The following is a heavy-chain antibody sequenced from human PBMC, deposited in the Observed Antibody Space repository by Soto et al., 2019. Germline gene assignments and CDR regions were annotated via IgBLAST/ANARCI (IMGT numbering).Heavy chain of an antibody. CDR2: IIPIFGTA. CDR3: ARDGIYDSSGYYYLAFDY. D-gene: IGHD3-22*01. Sequence: SVKVSCKASGGTFSSYAISWVRQAPGQGLEWMGGIIPIFGTANYAQKFQGRVTITADESTSTAYMELSSLRSEDTAVYYCARDGIYDSSGYYYLAFDYWGQGTLVTVSS. J-gene: IGHJ4*02. CDR1: GGTFSSYA. V-gene: IGHV1-69*13.